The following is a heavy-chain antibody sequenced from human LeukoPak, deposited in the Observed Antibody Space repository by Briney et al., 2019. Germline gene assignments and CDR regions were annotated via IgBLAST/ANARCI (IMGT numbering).Heavy chain of an antibody. CDR1: GFTFSSYA. CDR2: ISGSGGST. CDR3: AKPQSWDSGSYLFDY. Sequence: GGSLRLSCAASGFTFSSYAMSWVRQAPGKGLEWVSAISGSGGSTYYADSVKGRFTISRDNSKNTLYLQMNSLRAEDTAVYYCAKPQSWDSGSYLFDYWGQGTLGTVSS. D-gene: IGHD3-10*01. J-gene: IGHJ4*02. V-gene: IGHV3-23*01.